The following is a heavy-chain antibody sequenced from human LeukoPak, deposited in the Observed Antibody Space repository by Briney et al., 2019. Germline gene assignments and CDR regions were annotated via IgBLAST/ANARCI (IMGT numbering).Heavy chain of an antibody. Sequence: SETLSLTCTVSGGSISSGSYYWRWIRQPAGKGLEWIGRIYTSGSTNYNPSLKSRVTISVDTSKNQFSLKLSSVTAADTAVYYCARDSRSSSGAFDIWGQGTMVTVSS. CDR3: ARDSRSSSGAFDI. J-gene: IGHJ3*02. CDR1: GGSISSGSYY. V-gene: IGHV4-61*02. D-gene: IGHD6-6*01. CDR2: IYTSGST.